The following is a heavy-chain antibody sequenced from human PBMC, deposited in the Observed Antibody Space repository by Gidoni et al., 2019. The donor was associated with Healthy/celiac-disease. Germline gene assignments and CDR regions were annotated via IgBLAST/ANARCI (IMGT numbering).Heavy chain of an antibody. Sequence: QVQLVQSGAEVKKPGSSVKVYCKASGGTFSSYAISWVRQAPGQGLEWMGGIIPIFGTANYAQKFQGRVTITADKSTSTAYMELSSLRSEDTAVYYCASGYYDSSGYPKTYFDYWGQGTLVTVSS. V-gene: IGHV1-69*06. CDR1: GGTFSSYA. J-gene: IGHJ4*02. CDR2: IIPIFGTA. D-gene: IGHD3-22*01. CDR3: ASGYYDSSGYPKTYFDY.